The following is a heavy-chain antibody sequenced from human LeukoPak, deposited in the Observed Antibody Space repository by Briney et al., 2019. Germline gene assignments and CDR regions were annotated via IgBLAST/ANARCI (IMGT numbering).Heavy chain of an antibody. V-gene: IGHV3-53*01. CDR2: IYSGGST. CDR1: GFTVSSNY. CDR3: ARDGDGYNLNHDY. J-gene: IGHJ4*02. D-gene: IGHD5-24*01. Sequence: GGSLRLSCAASGFTVSSNYMSWVRQAPGKGLEWVSVIYSGGSTYYADSVKGRFTISRDNSKNTLYLQMNSLRAEDTAVYYRARDGDGYNLNHDYWGQGTLVTVSS.